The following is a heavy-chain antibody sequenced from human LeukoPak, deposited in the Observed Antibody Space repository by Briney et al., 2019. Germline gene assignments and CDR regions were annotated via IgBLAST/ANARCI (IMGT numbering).Heavy chain of an antibody. D-gene: IGHD1-26*01. J-gene: IGHJ6*03. CDR1: GYSISSGYY. V-gene: IGHV4-38-2*01. CDR2: IYHSGST. Sequence: PSETLSLTCAASGYSISSGYYWGWIRQPPGKGLEWIGSIYHSGSTYYNPSLKSRVTISVDTSKNQFSLKLSSVTAADTAVYYCARVGSGSPPYYYYYYMDVWGKGTTVTVSS. CDR3: ARVGSGSPPYYYYYYMDV.